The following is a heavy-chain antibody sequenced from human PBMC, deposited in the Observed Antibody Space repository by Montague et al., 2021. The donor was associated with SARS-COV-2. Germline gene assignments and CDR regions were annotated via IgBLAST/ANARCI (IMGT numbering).Heavy chain of an antibody. V-gene: IGHV6-1*01. D-gene: IGHD1-1*01. CDR2: TYYRSKWNN. CDR1: GDSVSSNSAT. J-gene: IGHJ6*02. Sequence: CAISGDSVSSNSATWNWVRQSPSRGLEWLGRTYYRSKWNNDYAVSVRGRVTINPDTSKNQFSLQLNSVTPEGTAIYYCTSGREGNYNVMDVWGQGTTVTVSS. CDR3: TSGREGNYNVMDV.